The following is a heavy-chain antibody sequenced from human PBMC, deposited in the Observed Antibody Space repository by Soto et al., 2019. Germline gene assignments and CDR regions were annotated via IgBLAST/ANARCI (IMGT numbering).Heavy chain of an antibody. V-gene: IGHV1-69*02. CDR2: ILPILDVA. D-gene: IGHD4-17*01. CDR3: ASGFKTRLDY. CDR1: GGSFSSNS. J-gene: IGHJ4*02. Sequence: QVHLVQSGAEVKKPGSSVKISCRASGGSFSSNSLKWVRQAPGQGREWMGRILPILDVANYAQKFQGRVTITADKSTSSAYMELNNLRSEDTAVYYCASGFKTRLDYWGQGTLVIVSS.